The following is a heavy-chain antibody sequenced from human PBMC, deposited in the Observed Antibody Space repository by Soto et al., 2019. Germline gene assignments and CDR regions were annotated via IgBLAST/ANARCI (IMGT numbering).Heavy chain of an antibody. CDR2: IWYDGSNK. CDR1: GFTFSSYG. J-gene: IGHJ4*02. D-gene: IGHD6-13*01. V-gene: IGHV3-33*01. Sequence: GGSLRLSCAASGFTFSSYGMHWVRQAPGKGLEWVAVIWYDGSNKYYADSVKGRFTISRDNSKNTLYLQMNSLRAEDTAVYCCARNIAAAGIYSDYWGQGTLVTVSS. CDR3: ARNIAAAGIYSDY.